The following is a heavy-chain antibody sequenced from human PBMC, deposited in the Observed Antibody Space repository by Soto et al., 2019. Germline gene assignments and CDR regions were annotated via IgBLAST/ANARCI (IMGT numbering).Heavy chain of an antibody. J-gene: IGHJ6*02. V-gene: IGHV1-2*02. CDR3: ARAPAITIFGVVVADYYYYYSMDV. Sequence: QVQLVQSGAEVKKPGASVKVSCKASGYTFTGYYMHWVRQAPGQGLEWMGWINPNSGGTNYAQKFQGRVTMTRDTSISTAYMELSRLRSDDTAVYYCARAPAITIFGVVVADYYYYYSMDVWGQGTTVTVSS. CDR2: INPNSGGT. D-gene: IGHD3-3*01. CDR1: GYTFTGYY.